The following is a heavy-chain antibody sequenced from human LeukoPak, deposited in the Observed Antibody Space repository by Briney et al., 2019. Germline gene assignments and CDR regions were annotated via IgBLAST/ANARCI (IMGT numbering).Heavy chain of an antibody. D-gene: IGHD3-3*01. CDR2: ISYDESSK. V-gene: IGHV3-30*04. CDR1: GFTFSNYA. J-gene: IGHJ1*01. Sequence: PGGSLRLSCAASGFTFSNYAMHWVRQAPGKGLEWVAIISYDESSKYYADSVNDRFTISRDNSKNTLYLQMNSLRAEDTAVYYCASIGERYLQTEHYFHHWGQGTLVTVSS. CDR3: ASIGERYLQTEHYFHH.